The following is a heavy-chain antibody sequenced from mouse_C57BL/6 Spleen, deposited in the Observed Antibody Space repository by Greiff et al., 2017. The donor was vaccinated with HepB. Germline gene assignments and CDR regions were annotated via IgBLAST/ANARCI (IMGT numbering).Heavy chain of an antibody. J-gene: IGHJ4*01. CDR1: GYTFTSYW. CDR3: ARSDWYYAMDY. V-gene: IGHV1-64*01. Sequence: QVQLKQPGAELVKPGASVKLSCKASGYTFTSYWMHWVKQRPGQGLEWIGMIHPNSGSTNYNEKFKSKATLTVDKSSSTAYMQLSSLTSEDSAVYYCARSDWYYAMDYWGQGTSVTVSS. D-gene: IGHD4-1*01. CDR2: IHPNSGST.